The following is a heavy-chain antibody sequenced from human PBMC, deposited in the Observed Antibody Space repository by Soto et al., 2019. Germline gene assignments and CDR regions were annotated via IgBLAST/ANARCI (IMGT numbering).Heavy chain of an antibody. Sequence: EVQLLESGGDLVQPGGSLRLSCAASGFTFSSYAMSWVRRVPGKGLEWVSTISSSGSSTYYADSVKGRFTISRDNSKNSLYLQMNSLRVEDTAVYYSVRGGSLVRFDSWGQGTLVTVSS. V-gene: IGHV3-23*01. CDR2: ISSSGSST. J-gene: IGHJ4*02. CDR3: VRGGSLVRFDS. D-gene: IGHD2-15*01. CDR1: GFTFSSYA.